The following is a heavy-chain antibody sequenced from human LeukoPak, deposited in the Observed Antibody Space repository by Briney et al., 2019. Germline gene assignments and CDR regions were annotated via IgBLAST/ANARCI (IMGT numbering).Heavy chain of an antibody. Sequence: PSQTLSLTCTVSGGSISSYYWSWIRQPPGKGLEWIGYIYYTGSANYHPSLKSRATISVDTSKNQFSLKLNSVTAADTAVYYCARDQAGYNPPSYYFDYGGQGTLVTVSS. CDR2: IYYTGSA. J-gene: IGHJ4*02. V-gene: IGHV4-59*01. D-gene: IGHD5-24*01. CDR1: GGSISSYY. CDR3: ARDQAGYNPPSYYFDY.